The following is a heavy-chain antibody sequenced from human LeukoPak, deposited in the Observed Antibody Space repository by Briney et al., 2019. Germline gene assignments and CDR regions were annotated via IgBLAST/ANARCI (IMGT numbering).Heavy chain of an antibody. V-gene: IGHV4-31*03. CDR3: ARLRLQYIFDY. CDR1: GASISSGGYY. J-gene: IGHJ4*02. Sequence: SETLSLTCNVSGASISSGGYYWSWSRQHPGKGLEWIGYIYYSGSTYYNPSLKSRVPISVDISKNQFSLRLSSVSAADTAVYYCARLRLQYIFDYWGQGTLVTVSS. CDR2: IYYSGST. D-gene: IGHD4-11*01.